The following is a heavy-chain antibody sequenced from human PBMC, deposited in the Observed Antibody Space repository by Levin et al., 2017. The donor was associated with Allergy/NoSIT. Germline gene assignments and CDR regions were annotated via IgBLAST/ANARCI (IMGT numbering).Heavy chain of an antibody. CDR2: ISSSGSTI. D-gene: IGHD1-26*01. CDR3: ARDEVGGSYTFDY. Sequence: GESLKISCAASGFTFSDYYMSWIRQAPGKGLEWVSYISSSGSTIYYADSVKGRFTISRDNAKNSLYLQMNSLRAEDTAVYYCARDEVGGSYTFDYWGQGTLVTVSS. J-gene: IGHJ4*02. CDR1: GFTFSDYY. V-gene: IGHV3-11*01.